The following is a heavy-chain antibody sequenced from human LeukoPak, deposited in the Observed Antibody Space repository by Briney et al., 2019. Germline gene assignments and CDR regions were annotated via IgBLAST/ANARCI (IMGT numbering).Heavy chain of an antibody. J-gene: IGHJ6*02. D-gene: IGHD6-19*01. CDR3: ARDRIAVAGTGHYYYYGMDV. CDR1: GFTVSSNY. V-gene: IGHV3-53*01. Sequence: GGSLRLSCAASGFTVSSNYMSWVRQAPGKGLEWVSVIYSDGRTYYADSVKGRFTISRDNSKNTLYLETNSLRAEDTAVYYCARDRIAVAGTGHYYYYGMDVWGQGTTVTVSS. CDR2: IYSDGRT.